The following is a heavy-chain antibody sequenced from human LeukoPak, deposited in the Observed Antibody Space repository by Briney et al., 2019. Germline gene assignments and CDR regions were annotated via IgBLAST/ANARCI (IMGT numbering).Heavy chain of an antibody. Sequence: ASVKVSCKASGYTFTAYYIHWVRQAPGQGLEWMGWINPNSGGTNYAQKFQGRVTMTRDTSISTAYMELSRLRSDDTAVYYCARAYSSSWYDYWGQGTLVTVSS. D-gene: IGHD6-13*01. CDR2: INPNSGGT. J-gene: IGHJ4*02. V-gene: IGHV1-2*02. CDR3: ARAYSSSWYDY. CDR1: GYTFTAYY.